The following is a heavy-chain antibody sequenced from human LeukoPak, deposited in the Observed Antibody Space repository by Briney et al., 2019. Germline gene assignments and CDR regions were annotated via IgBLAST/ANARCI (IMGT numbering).Heavy chain of an antibody. Sequence: GGSLRLSCAASGFTFSSYAMSWVRQAPGKGLEWVSAISGSGGSTYYADSVKGRFTISRDNSKNTLYLQMNSLRAEDTAVYYCAKDHLYYYDSSGYPERAWGQGTLVTVSS. J-gene: IGHJ5*02. CDR3: AKDHLYYYDSSGYPERA. CDR2: ISGSGGST. CDR1: GFTFSSYA. V-gene: IGHV3-23*01. D-gene: IGHD3-22*01.